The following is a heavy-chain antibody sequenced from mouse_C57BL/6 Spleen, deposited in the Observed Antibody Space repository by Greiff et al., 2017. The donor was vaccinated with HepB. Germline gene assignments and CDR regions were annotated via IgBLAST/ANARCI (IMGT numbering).Heavy chain of an antibody. Sequence: EVQLQQSGPGLVKPSQSLSLTCSVTGYSITSGYYWNWIRQFPGNKLEWMGYISYDGSNNYNPSLKNRISITRDTSKNQFFLKLNSVTTEDTATYYCARGEGFYYNYFDYWGQGTTLTVSS. D-gene: IGHD1-1*01. CDR3: ARGEGFYYNYFDY. CDR2: ISYDGSN. J-gene: IGHJ2*01. CDR1: GYSITSGYY. V-gene: IGHV3-6*01.